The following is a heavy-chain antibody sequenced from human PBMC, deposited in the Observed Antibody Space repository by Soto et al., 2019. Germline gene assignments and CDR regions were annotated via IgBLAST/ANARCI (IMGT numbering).Heavy chain of an antibody. V-gene: IGHV4-31*03. Sequence: QVQLQESGPGLVKPSQTLSLTCTVSGGSISSGGYYWSWIRQHPGKGLEWIGYIYYSGSTYYNPSLTRRLTISVDPSKNQFSLKLSSVTAADTAVYYCARDVVGGTRGYYFDYWGQGTLVTVSS. CDR1: GGSISSGGYY. D-gene: IGHD1-26*01. J-gene: IGHJ4*02. CDR2: IYYSGST. CDR3: ARDVVGGTRGYYFDY.